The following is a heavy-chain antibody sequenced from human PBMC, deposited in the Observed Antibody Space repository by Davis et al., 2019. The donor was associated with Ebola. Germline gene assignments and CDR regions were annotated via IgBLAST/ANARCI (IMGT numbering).Heavy chain of an antibody. CDR1: GGSISSGGYY. D-gene: IGHD6-6*01. CDR3: ARGGPRSSDFDY. Sequence: PSETLSLTCTVSGGSISSGGYYWSWIRQHPGKGLEWIGYIYYSGSTYYNPSLKSRVTISVDTSKNQFSLKLSSVTAADTAVYYCARGGPRSSDFDYWGQGTLVTVSS. V-gene: IGHV4-31*03. CDR2: IYYSGST. J-gene: IGHJ4*02.